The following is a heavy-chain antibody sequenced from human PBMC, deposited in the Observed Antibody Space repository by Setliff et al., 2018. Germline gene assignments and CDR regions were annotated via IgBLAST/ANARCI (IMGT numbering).Heavy chain of an antibody. D-gene: IGHD2-15*01. CDR3: ALTTLSLCSGGSRPNAFDI. Sequence: ASVKVSCKASGYMFTSSGISWVRQAPGQGLEWMGWISGFNGVTKYTQKLQGRVNMATDTATNMAYMELNSLRSDDTAVYFCALTTLSLCSGGSRPNAFDIWGQGTMVTVSS. J-gene: IGHJ3*02. CDR1: GYMFTSSG. CDR2: ISGFNGVT. V-gene: IGHV1-18*01.